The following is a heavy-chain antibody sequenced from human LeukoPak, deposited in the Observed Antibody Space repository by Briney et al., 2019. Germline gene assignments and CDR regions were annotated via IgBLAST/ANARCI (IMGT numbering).Heavy chain of an antibody. CDR1: GYTFTGYY. J-gene: IGHJ6*03. Sequence: GASVKVSCKASGYTFTGYYMHWVRQAPGQGLEWMGWINPNSGGTNYAQKFQGRVTMTRDTSISTAYMELSRLRSDDTAVYYCAREVAGTRYYYYYYMDVWGKGTTVTVSS. D-gene: IGHD6-19*01. CDR2: INPNSGGT. V-gene: IGHV1-2*02. CDR3: AREVAGTRYYYYYYMDV.